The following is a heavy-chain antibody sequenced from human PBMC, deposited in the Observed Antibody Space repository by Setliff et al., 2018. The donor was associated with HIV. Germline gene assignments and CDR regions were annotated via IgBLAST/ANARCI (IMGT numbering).Heavy chain of an antibody. CDR2: IIPILGIA. CDR1: GGTFSSYA. CDR3: VREARGGYFDY. D-gene: IGHD2-15*01. V-gene: IGHV1-69*10. Sequence: SVKVSCKASGGTFSSYAISWVRQAPGQGLEWMGGIIPILGIANYAQKFQGRVTITTDESTSTAYMDLSSLKSEDTAVYYCVREARGGYFDYWGQGTLVTVSS. J-gene: IGHJ4*02.